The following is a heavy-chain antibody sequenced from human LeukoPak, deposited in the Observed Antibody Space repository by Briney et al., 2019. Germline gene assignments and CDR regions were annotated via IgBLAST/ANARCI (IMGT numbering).Heavy chain of an antibody. CDR1: GYTFTGYY. CDR2: INPNSGGT. V-gene: IGHV1-2*02. Sequence: GASVKVSCKASGYTFTGYYMHWVRQAPGQGLEWMGWINPNSGGTNYAQKFQGRVTMTRDTSISTAYMELSRLRSDDTAVYYCAREGVVTNLTEYFQHWGQGTLVTVSS. CDR3: AREGVVTNLTEYFQH. D-gene: IGHD2-21*02. J-gene: IGHJ1*01.